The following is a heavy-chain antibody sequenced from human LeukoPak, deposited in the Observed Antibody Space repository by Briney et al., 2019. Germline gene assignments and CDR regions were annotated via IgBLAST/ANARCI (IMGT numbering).Heavy chain of an antibody. CDR3: VRAGASGRSGRLVPGAFDV. CDR1: GMTVSTTY. Sequence: PGGSLRLSCAISGMTVSTTYMTWVRQAPGKGLEWVSVIYNSGNTYYADSVKGRFTISRDNSKNTVYLQMNSLRAGDTAVYYCVRAGASGRSGRLVPGAFDVWGQGTMVTVSS. D-gene: IGHD3-10*01. V-gene: IGHV3-53*01. CDR2: IYNSGNT. J-gene: IGHJ3*01.